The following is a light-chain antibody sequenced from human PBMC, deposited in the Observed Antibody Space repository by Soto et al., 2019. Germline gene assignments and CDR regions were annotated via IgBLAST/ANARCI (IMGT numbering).Light chain of an antibody. CDR3: QQRSNWPLA. CDR2: DAS. V-gene: IGKV3-11*01. Sequence: EIVLTQFPATLSLSPGERATLSCRASQSVSSYLAWYQQKPGQAPRLLIYDASNRAPGIPARFSGSGSGTDFTLTISSLEPEDFAVYYCQQRSNWPLAFGGGTKVEIK. CDR1: QSVSSY. J-gene: IGKJ4*01.